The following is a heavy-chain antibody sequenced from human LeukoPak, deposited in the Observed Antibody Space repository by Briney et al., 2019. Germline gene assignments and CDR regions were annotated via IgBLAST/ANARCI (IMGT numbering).Heavy chain of an antibody. CDR3: AAYGGYSGYDLDY. Sequence: GASVNVSCKASGFTFTSSAVQWVRQARGQRLEWIGWIVVGSGNTNYAQKFQERVTITMDMSTSTAYMELSSLRSEDTAVYYCAAYGGYSGYDLDYWGQGTLVTVSS. CDR2: IVVGSGNT. V-gene: IGHV1-58*01. CDR1: GFTFTSSA. J-gene: IGHJ4*02. D-gene: IGHD5-12*01.